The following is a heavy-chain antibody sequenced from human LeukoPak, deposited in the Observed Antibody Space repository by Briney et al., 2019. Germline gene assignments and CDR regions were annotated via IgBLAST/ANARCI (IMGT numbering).Heavy chain of an antibody. D-gene: IGHD6-13*01. CDR1: GFTFSSYS. Sequence: GGSLTLSCAAAGFTFSSYSMNWVRQAPRVGLEWVSSISSSSGYIYYADSLKGRFTISRDNAKNSLYLQMNSLRAEDTAVYYCARDGFKSAAAGTWYYYYGMDVWGQGTTVTVSS. CDR3: ARDGFKSAAAGTWYYYYGMDV. J-gene: IGHJ6*02. V-gene: IGHV3-21*01. CDR2: ISSSSGYI.